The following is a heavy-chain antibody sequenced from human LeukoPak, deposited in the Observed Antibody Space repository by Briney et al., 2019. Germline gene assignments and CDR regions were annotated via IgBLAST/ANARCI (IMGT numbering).Heavy chain of an antibody. D-gene: IGHD3-3*01. CDR1: GYALTELS. J-gene: IGHJ6*02. CDR2: INPSGGST. CDR3: ATLPPITILGDHYYGMDV. V-gene: IGHV1-46*01. Sequence: ASVKVSCKVSGYALTELSMHWVRQAPGQGLEWMGIINPSGGSTNYAQKFQGRVTMTRDTSTSTVYMELSSLRSEDTAVYYCATLPPITILGDHYYGMDVWGQGTTVTVSS.